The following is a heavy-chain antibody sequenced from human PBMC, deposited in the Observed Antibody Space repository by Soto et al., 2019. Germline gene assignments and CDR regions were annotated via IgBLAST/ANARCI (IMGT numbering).Heavy chain of an antibody. CDR2: IDPSDSYT. CDR3: ARRDCSSTSCYTDYYYGMDV. D-gene: IGHD2-2*02. CDR1: GYSFTSYW. J-gene: IGHJ6*02. Sequence: PGEFLKISCKGSGYSFTSYWISWVRQMPGKGLEWMGRIDPSDSYTNYSPSFQGHVTISADKSISTAYLQWSSLKASDTAMYYCARRDCSSTSCYTDYYYGMDVWGQGTTVTVSS. V-gene: IGHV5-10-1*01.